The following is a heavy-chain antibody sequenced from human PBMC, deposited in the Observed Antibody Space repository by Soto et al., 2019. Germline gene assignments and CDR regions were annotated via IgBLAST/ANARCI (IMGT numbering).Heavy chain of an antibody. J-gene: IGHJ6*02. D-gene: IGHD6-6*01. V-gene: IGHV5-51*01. CDR3: ARLGEYSSSSSHLRVYYYYGMDV. CDR1: GYSFTSYW. Sequence: PGESLKISCKGSGYSFTSYWIGWVRQMPGKGLEWMGIIYPGDSDTRYSPSFQGQVTISADKSISTAYLQWSSLKASDTAMYYCARLGEYSSSSSHLRVYYYYGMDVWGQGTTVTVSS. CDR2: IYPGDSDT.